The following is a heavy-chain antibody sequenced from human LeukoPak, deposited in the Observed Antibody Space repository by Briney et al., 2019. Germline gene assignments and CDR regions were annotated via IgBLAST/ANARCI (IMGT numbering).Heavy chain of an antibody. CDR1: GFTFSSYG. CDR3: AKDLRFGESPNYMDV. CDR2: IRYDGSNK. V-gene: IGHV3-30*02. D-gene: IGHD3-10*01. J-gene: IGHJ6*03. Sequence: PGGSLRLSCAASGFTFSSYGMHWVRQAPGKGLEWVAFIRYDGSNKYYADSVKGRFTISRDNSKNTLYLQMNSLRAEDTAVYYCAKDLRFGESPNYMDVWGKGTTVTVFS.